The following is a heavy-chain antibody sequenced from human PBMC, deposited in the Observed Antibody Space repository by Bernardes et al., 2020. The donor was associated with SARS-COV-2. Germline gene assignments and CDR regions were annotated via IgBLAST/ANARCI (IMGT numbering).Heavy chain of an antibody. Sequence: SETLSPTCTVSGGSISSYYWSWIRQPAGKGLEWIGRIYTSGSTNYNTSLKSRVTMSGDTSKNQFSLKRSSVTAADTAVYYCARDRMGGVPWDILTGYYHPGYYYYGMDVWGQGTTVTVSS. J-gene: IGHJ6*02. V-gene: IGHV4-4*07. CDR2: IYTSGST. CDR1: GGSISSYY. CDR3: ARDRMGGVPWDILTGYYHPGYYYYGMDV. D-gene: IGHD3-9*01.